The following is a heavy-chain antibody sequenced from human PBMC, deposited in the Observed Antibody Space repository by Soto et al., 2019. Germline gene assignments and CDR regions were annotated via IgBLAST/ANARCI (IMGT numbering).Heavy chain of an antibody. CDR2: IYHSGST. CDR1: GGSISSGGYP. CDR3: ARGNVVAIDY. D-gene: IGHD2-21*01. Sequence: SEPLSLTCAVSGGSISSGGYPWSWIRQPPGKGREWIGYIYHSGSTYYNPSLKSRVTISVDRSKNQFSLKLSSVTAADTAVYYCARGNVVAIDYWGQGTLVTVS. V-gene: IGHV4-30-2*01. J-gene: IGHJ4*02.